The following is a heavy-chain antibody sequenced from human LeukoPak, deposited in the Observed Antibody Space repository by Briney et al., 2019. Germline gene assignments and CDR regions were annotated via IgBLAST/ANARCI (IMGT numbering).Heavy chain of an antibody. CDR3: ARGGRGGSGSYSLFDR. CDR1: GGTFSSYA. D-gene: IGHD3-10*01. CDR2: IILIFGTA. V-gene: IGHV1-69*01. J-gene: IGHJ5*02. Sequence: SVKVSCKASGGTFSSYAISWVRQAPGQGLEWMGGIILIFGTADYAQKFQGRVTITADESTTTAYVELSSLRSEDTAVYYCARGGRGGSGSYSLFDRWGQGTLVTVSS.